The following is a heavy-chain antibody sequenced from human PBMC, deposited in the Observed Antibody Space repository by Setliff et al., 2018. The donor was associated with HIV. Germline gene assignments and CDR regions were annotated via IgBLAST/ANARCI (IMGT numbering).Heavy chain of an antibody. D-gene: IGHD3-16*01. CDR1: GYTFTDYY. Sequence: GASVKVSCKVFGYTFTDYYMHWVQQAPGKGLEWMGLVDPEDGERKYAEKFQGRVTITADMSTDTAYMELSGLTSEDTAVYYCATWGVRYWGQGTLVTVSS. V-gene: IGHV1-69-2*01. J-gene: IGHJ4*02. CDR2: VDPEDGER. CDR3: ATWGVRY.